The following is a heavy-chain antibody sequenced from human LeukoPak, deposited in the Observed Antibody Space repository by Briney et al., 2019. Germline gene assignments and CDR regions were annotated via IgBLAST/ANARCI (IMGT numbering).Heavy chain of an antibody. D-gene: IGHD6-19*01. CDR3: AKDPERGRLVLPPG. V-gene: IGHV3-11*01. CDR1: GFTFSDYY. Sequence: AGGSLRLSCAASGFTFSDYYMSWIRQAPGKGLEWVSYISSSGSTIYYADSVKGRFTISRDNSKNTPYLQMNSLRAEDTAVYYCAKDPERGRLVLPPGWGQGTLVTVSS. CDR2: ISSSGSTI. J-gene: IGHJ4*02.